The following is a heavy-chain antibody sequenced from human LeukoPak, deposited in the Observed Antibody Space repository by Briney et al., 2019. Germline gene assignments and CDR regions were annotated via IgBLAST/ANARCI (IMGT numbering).Heavy chain of an antibody. V-gene: IGHV1-18*01. J-gene: IGHJ4*02. D-gene: IGHD2-15*01. CDR3: ARVGADCSGGSCYSQRYDY. Sequence: ASVKVSCKASSYTFTNYAFTWVRQAPGQGLEWMGWISAYNGNTNYAQKLQGRVTMTTDTSTSTAYMELRSLRSDDTAVYYCARVGADCSGGSCYSQRYDYWGQGTLVTVSS. CDR2: ISAYNGNT. CDR1: SYTFTNYA.